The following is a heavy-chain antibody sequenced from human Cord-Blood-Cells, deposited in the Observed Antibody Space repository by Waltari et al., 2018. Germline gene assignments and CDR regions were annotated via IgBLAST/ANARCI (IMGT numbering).Heavy chain of an antibody. J-gene: IGHJ4*02. CDR2: ISAKNGNT. Sequence: QVQLVQSGAEVKKPGASVKVSCKASGYTFTSYGISWVRQAPGQGLEWMGWISAKNGNTNYAQKLQGRDTMTTDTSTSTAYMELRSLRSDDTAVYYCVRGPSQYYYDSSGSDYWGQGTLVTVSS. D-gene: IGHD3-22*01. CDR3: VRGPSQYYYDSSGSDY. V-gene: IGHV1-18*01. CDR1: GYTFTSYG.